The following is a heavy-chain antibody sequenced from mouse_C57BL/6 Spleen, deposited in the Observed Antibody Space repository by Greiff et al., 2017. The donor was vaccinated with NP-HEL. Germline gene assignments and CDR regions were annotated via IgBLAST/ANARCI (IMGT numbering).Heavy chain of an antibody. V-gene: IGHV1-63*01. CDR3: ARGYGRSHTYLDV. J-gene: IGHJ1*03. CDR1: GYTFTNYW. D-gene: IGHD1-1*01. Sequence: VQLQQSGAELVRPGTSVKMSCKASGYTFTNYWIGWVKQRPGNGLEWIGDIYPGGGYTTYNEKFKGKATLTADKSSSTAYMQFSSLTSEDSAVYYCARGYGRSHTYLDVWGKGTTVTVSS. CDR2: IYPGGGYT.